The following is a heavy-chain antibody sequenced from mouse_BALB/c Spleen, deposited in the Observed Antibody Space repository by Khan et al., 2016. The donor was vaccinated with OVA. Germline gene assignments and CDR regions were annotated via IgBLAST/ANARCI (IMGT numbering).Heavy chain of an antibody. D-gene: IGHD1-1*02. CDR2: INPSTGYT. Sequence: VQLQESGAELAKPGASVKMSCKASGYTFINYWILWVKQRPGQGLEWIGYINPSTGYTEYNQNFKDKATLTADKSSSTAYMQLSSLTSEDSAVSYWVSRGLRWDFDYWGQGTTLTVSS. J-gene: IGHJ2*01. CDR3: VSRGLRWDFDY. CDR1: GYTFINYW. V-gene: IGHV1-7*01.